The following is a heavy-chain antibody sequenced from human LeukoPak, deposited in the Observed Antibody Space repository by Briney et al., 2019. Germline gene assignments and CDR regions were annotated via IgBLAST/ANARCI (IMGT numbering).Heavy chain of an antibody. CDR2: ISYDGSNK. CDR3: ARSPLSGSPY. CDR1: GFTFSSYA. J-gene: IGHJ4*02. D-gene: IGHD1-26*01. V-gene: IGHV3-30-3*01. Sequence: GRSLRLSCAASGFTFSSYAMHWVRQAPGKGLEWVAVISYDGSNKYYADSVKGRFTISRDNSKNTLYLQMNSLRAEDTAVYYCARSPLSGSPYWGQGTLVTVSS.